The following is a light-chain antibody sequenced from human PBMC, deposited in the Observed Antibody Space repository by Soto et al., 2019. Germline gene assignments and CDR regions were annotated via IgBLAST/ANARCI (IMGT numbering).Light chain of an antibody. V-gene: IGKV1-5*01. J-gene: IGKJ1*01. Sequence: GYTVTITCRASQTIAASLAWYQHKPGEAPKLLIYDVSSLESGVPSRISGSGSGTEFSLTIRGLQPDDFATYYCQQYDYSRTFGQGTKVDIK. CDR3: QQYDYSRT. CDR2: DVS. CDR1: QTIAAS.